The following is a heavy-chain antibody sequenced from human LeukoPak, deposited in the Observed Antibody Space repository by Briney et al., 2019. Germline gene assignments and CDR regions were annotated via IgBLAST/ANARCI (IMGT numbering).Heavy chain of an antibody. Sequence: PSETLSLTCTVSGGSISSYYWSWIRQSAGKGLEWIGRINTSGSTNYNPSLKSRVTMSLDTSKNQLSLKLRSMTAADTAVYYCARAEKQVALDAFDIWGQGTMVTVSS. V-gene: IGHV4-4*07. CDR3: ARAEKQVALDAFDI. CDR1: GGSISSYY. J-gene: IGHJ3*02. CDR2: INTSGST.